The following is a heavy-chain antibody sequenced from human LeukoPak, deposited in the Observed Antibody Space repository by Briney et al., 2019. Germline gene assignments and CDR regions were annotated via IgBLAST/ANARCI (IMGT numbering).Heavy chain of an antibody. V-gene: IGHV4-4*07. J-gene: IGHJ6*03. CDR3: ARVSCTSAACSFYYYLDV. D-gene: IGHD2-8*02. CDR2: IYASGTS. Sequence: PSQTLSLTCTVSGVSISPYYWSGIRQPAGKGLEWIGRIYASGTSNYNPSLKSRVTMSMDTSKNQFSLKLSSVTAADTAVYHCARVSCTSAACSFYYYLDVWGKGTTVTVSS. CDR1: GVSISPYY.